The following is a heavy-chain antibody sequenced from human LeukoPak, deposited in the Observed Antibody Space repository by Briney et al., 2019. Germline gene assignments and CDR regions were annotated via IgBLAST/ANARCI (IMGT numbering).Heavy chain of an antibody. V-gene: IGHV1-3*03. J-gene: IGHJ5*02. D-gene: IGHD5-18*01. CDR2: INAGNGNT. Sequence: GGSLEISCKGSGSPFTSYAMHWVRRAPGQRLEWMGWINAGNGNTKYSQEFQGRVTITRDTSASTAYMELSSLRSEDMAVYYCARETYSYGYLTNWFDHWGQGTLVTVSS. CDR3: ARETYSYGYLTNWFDH. CDR1: GSPFTSYA.